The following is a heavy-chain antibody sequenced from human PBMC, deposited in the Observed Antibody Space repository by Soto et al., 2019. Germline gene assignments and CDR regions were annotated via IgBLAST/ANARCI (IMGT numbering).Heavy chain of an antibody. CDR3: AVASPPWTIDY. D-gene: IGHD5-12*01. V-gene: IGHV4-59*01. Sequence: PSETLSLTCTVSSGSISSYYWSWIRQPPGKGLEWIGYIYYSGSTNYNPSLKSRVTISVDTSKNQFSLKLSSVTAADTAVYYCAVASPPWTIDYWGQGTLVTVSS. J-gene: IGHJ4*02. CDR2: IYYSGST. CDR1: SGSISSYY.